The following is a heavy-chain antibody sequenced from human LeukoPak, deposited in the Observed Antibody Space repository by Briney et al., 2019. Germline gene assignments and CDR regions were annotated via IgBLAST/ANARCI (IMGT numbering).Heavy chain of an antibody. CDR3: ATQSILEWLLFNY. CDR2: IYYSGST. J-gene: IGHJ4*02. Sequence: SETLSLTCTVSGGSISSYYWSWIRQPPGKGLEWIGYIYYSGSTNYNPSLKGRVTISVDTSKNQFSLKLSSVTAADTAVYYCATQSILEWLLFNYWGQGTLVTVSP. CDR1: GGSISSYY. D-gene: IGHD3-3*01. V-gene: IGHV4-59*08.